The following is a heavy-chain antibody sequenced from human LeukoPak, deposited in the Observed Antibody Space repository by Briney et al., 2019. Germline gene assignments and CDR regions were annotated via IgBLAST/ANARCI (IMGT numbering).Heavy chain of an antibody. CDR1: GFTFSDYS. J-gene: IGHJ4*02. CDR3: ANVYFDY. V-gene: IGHV3-48*01. Sequence: GGSLRLSCAASGFTFSDYSMNWVRQAPGKGLEWVSYISGSSSTIYYTDSVKGRFTISRDNAKNSLYLQMNSLRAEDTAVYYCANVYFDYWGQGTLVTVSS. CDR2: ISGSSSTI.